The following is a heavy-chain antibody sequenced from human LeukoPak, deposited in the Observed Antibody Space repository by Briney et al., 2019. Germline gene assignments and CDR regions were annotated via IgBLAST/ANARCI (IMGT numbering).Heavy chain of an antibody. CDR2: IYYSGST. Sequence: SETLSLTCTVSGGSISSSRYYWGWIRQPPGKGLEWIGRIYYSGSTYYNPSLNSRVTISVDASKNQFSLKLSSVTAADTAVYYCARTDAYSNYSFYYWGQGTLVTVSS. V-gene: IGHV4-39*07. J-gene: IGHJ4*02. CDR1: GGSISSSRYY. CDR3: ARTDAYSNYSFYY. D-gene: IGHD4-11*01.